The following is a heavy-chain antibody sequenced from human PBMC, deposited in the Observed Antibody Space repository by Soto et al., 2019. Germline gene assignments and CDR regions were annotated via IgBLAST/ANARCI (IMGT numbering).Heavy chain of an antibody. D-gene: IGHD3-16*01. CDR1: GYTFTSYD. CDR2: MNPNSGNT. J-gene: IGHJ4*02. CDR3: ARGRVMNTVPWFDY. Sequence: ASVKVSCKASGYTFTSYDINWVRQATGQGLEWMGWMNPNSGNTGYAQKFQGRVTMTRNTSISTAYMELSSLRSEDTAVYYCARGRVMNTVPWFDYWGQGTLVTVSS. V-gene: IGHV1-8*01.